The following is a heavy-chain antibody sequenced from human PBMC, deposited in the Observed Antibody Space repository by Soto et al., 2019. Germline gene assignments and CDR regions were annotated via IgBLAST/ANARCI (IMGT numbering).Heavy chain of an antibody. V-gene: IGHV1-69*13. CDR2: IIPIFGTA. CDR1: GGTFSSYA. Sequence: SVKVSCKASGGTFSSYAISWVRQAPGQGLEWMGGIIPIFGTANYAQRFQGRVTITADESTSTAYMELSSLRSEDTAVYYCARHPGGRGYYYGMDVWGQGTTVTVSS. D-gene: IGHD2-15*01. CDR3: ARHPGGRGYYYGMDV. J-gene: IGHJ6*02.